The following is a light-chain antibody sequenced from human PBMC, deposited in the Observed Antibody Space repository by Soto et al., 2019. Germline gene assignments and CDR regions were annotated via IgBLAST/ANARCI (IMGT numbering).Light chain of an antibody. CDR2: RAS. Sequence: EIVMTQSPASLSVSPGERATLSCRASQSVSDHLAWYQQKPGQAPRLLIYRASNRATGIPAKFSGSGSGTEFTLTFSSLQSEDSAVYYCQQYYMWPLTFGQGTKVDIK. J-gene: IGKJ1*01. CDR1: QSVSDH. V-gene: IGKV3-15*01. CDR3: QQYYMWPLT.